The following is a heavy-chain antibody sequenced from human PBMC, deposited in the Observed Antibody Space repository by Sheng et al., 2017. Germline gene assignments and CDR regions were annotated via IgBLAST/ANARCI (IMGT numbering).Heavy chain of an antibody. CDR1: GYSISSGYY. D-gene: IGHD3-10*01. V-gene: IGHV4-38-2*02. J-gene: IGHJ4*02. CDR3: ARDLNYYGSGSYFDY. Sequence: QVQLQESGPGLVKPSETLSLTCAVSGYSISSGYYWGWIRQPPGKGLEWIGSIYHSGSTYYNPSLKSRVTISVDTSKNQFSLKLSSVTAADTAVYYCARDLNYYGSGSYFDYWGQGTLVTVSS. CDR2: IYHSGST.